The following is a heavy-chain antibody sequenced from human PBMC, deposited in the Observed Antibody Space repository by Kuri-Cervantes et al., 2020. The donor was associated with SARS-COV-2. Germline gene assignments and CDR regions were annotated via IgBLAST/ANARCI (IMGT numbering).Heavy chain of an antibody. D-gene: IGHD2-21*01. CDR2: INPNSGGT. V-gene: IGHV1-2*02. CDR1: GYTFTGYY. J-gene: IGHJ6*03. Sequence: ASVKVSCKASGYTFTGYYMHWVRQAPGQGLEWMGWINPNSGGTNYAQKFQGRVTMTRDTSTSTAYMELSRLRSDDTAVYYCAREWCGGDCYSYYYYYYMDVWGKGTTVTVSS. CDR3: AREWCGGDCYSYYYYYYMDV.